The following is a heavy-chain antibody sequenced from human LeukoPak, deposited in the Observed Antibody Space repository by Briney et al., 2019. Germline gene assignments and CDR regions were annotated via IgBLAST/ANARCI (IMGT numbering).Heavy chain of an antibody. J-gene: IGHJ6*02. CDR1: GFTFSSYA. CDR2: ISGSGGST. Sequence: GGSLRLSCAASGFTFSSYAMSWVRQAPGKGLEWVSAISGSGGSTYYADFVKGRFTISRDNSKNTLYLQMDSLRAEDTAVYYCAKGPEGYPDYYYGMDVWGQGTTVTVSS. V-gene: IGHV3-23*01. CDR3: AKGPEGYPDYYYGMDV. D-gene: IGHD2-15*01.